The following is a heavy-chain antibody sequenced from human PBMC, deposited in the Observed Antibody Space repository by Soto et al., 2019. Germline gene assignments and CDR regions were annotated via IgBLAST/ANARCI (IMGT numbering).Heavy chain of an antibody. D-gene: IGHD3-10*01. CDR1: GFTFKSAW. CDR2: IKSKTDGGTT. J-gene: IGHJ4*02. CDR3: TTGHYYGSGSYYFFDY. Sequence: EVQLVESGGGLVKPGGSLRLSCAASGFTFKSAWMSWVRQAPGKGLEWVGRIKSKTDGGTTDYAAPVKGRFTISRDDSKNTLYLQMNSLKTEDTAVYYCTTGHYYGSGSYYFFDYWGQGTLVTVSS. V-gene: IGHV3-15*01.